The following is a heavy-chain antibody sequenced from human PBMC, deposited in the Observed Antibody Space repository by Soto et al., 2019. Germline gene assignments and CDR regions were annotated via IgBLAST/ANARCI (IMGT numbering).Heavy chain of an antibody. D-gene: IGHD2-2*01. V-gene: IGHV4-34*01. Sequence: PSETLSLTCAVYGGSFSGYYWTWIRQPPGTGLEWIGEINHSGSTNYNPSLKSRVTISVDTSKNQFSLKLTSVTAADTAVYYCARLNGYCISANCYGYYGMDVWVQGTSVT. CDR2: INHSGST. CDR1: GGSFSGYY. J-gene: IGHJ6*02. CDR3: ARLNGYCISANCYGYYGMDV.